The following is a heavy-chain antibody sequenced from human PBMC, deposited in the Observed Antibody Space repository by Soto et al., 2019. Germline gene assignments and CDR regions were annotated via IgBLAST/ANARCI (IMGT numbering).Heavy chain of an antibody. Sequence: VGSLRLSCAASGFNFSSYGMHWVRQAPGKGLEWVAVIWYDGSNKYYADSVKGRFTISRDNSKNTLYLQMNSLRAEDTAVYSCARFFVEGGPRNTKYISYSYNGMDPWGQGPTAPVS. CDR1: GFNFSSYG. CDR3: ARFFVEGGPRNTKYISYSYNGMDP. V-gene: IGHV3-33*01. J-gene: IGHJ6*02. D-gene: IGHD3-16*01. CDR2: IWYDGSNK.